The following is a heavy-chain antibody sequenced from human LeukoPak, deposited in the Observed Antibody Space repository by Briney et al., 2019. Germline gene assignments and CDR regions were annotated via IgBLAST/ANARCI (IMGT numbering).Heavy chain of an antibody. Sequence: GRSLRLSCAASGFTFSSYWMSWVRQTPGKGLEWVANIKQDGSEKNYIDSVKGRFTISRDNAKDSLYLQMNSLRADDTAIYYCARERGSGSYHPFDPWGQGTLVTVSS. J-gene: IGHJ5*02. CDR3: ARERGSGSYHPFDP. CDR2: IKQDGSEK. CDR1: GFTFSSYW. D-gene: IGHD3-10*01. V-gene: IGHV3-7*01.